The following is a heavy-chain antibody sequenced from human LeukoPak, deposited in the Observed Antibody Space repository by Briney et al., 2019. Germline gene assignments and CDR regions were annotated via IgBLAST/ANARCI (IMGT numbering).Heavy chain of an antibody. Sequence: PGGSLRLSCAASGFTFKTYTMHWVRQAPGMGLEWVSSISSSSSYIFYADSVKGRFTISRDNAKNSLYLQMSSLRAEDAAVYYCATGSSSWSYYFDYWGQGTLVTVSS. CDR1: GFTFKTYT. V-gene: IGHV3-21*01. D-gene: IGHD6-13*01. CDR3: ATGSSSWSYYFDY. J-gene: IGHJ4*02. CDR2: ISSSSSYI.